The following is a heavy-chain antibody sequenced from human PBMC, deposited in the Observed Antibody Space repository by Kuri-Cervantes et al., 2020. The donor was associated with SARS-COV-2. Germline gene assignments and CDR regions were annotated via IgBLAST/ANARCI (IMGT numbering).Heavy chain of an antibody. J-gene: IGHJ4*02. V-gene: IGHV3-21*01. CDR1: GFTVSSNE. CDR2: ISSSSSYI. Sequence: GESLKISCAASGFTVSSNEMSWVRQAPGKGLEWVSSISSSSSYIYYADSVKGRFTISRDNAKNSLFLQMNSLRAEDTAVYYCARASFDFWSGYYTGYYFDSWGQGALVTVSS. CDR3: ARASFDFWSGYYTGYYFDS. D-gene: IGHD3-3*01.